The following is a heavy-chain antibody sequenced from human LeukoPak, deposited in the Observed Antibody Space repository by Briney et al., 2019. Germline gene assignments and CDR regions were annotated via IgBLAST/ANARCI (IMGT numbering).Heavy chain of an antibody. J-gene: IGHJ3*01. Sequence: GSLRLSCAASGFTFSSYSMNWIRQPPGKGLEWIGSIYYSGSTYYNPSLRSRVTISIDTSTNQFSLKLTSVTAADTALYYCARELRYDNSDSGAFWGQGTVVTVSS. D-gene: IGHD3-22*01. V-gene: IGHV4-39*07. CDR1: GFTFSSYS. CDR3: ARELRYDNSDSGAF. CDR2: IYYSGST.